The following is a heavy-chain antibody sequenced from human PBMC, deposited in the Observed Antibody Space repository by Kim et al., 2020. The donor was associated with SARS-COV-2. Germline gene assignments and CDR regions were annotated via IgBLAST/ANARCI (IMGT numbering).Heavy chain of an antibody. CDR1: GFTFSSYG. V-gene: IGHV3-33*01. CDR2: IWYDGSNK. CDR3: ARGGGYSDYGDYGWFDP. J-gene: IGHJ5*02. Sequence: GGSLRLSCAASGFTFSSYGMHWVRQAPGKGLEWVAVIWYDGSNKYYADSVKGRFTISRDNSKNTLYLQMNSLRAEDTAVYYCARGGGYSDYGDYGWFDPWGQGTLVTVSS. D-gene: IGHD4-17*01.